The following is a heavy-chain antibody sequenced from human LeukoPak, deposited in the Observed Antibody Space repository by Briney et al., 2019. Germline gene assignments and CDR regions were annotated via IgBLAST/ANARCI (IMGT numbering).Heavy chain of an antibody. CDR3: ARGYYDFWSGKVPGAFDI. V-gene: IGHV3-30-3*01. Sequence: GRSLRLSCAASGFTFSSYAMHWVRQDPGKGLEWVAVISYDGSNKYYADSVKGRFTISRDNSKNTLYLQMNSLRAEDTAVYYCARGYYDFWSGKVPGAFDIWGQGTMVTVSS. D-gene: IGHD3-3*01. CDR1: GFTFSSYA. J-gene: IGHJ3*02. CDR2: ISYDGSNK.